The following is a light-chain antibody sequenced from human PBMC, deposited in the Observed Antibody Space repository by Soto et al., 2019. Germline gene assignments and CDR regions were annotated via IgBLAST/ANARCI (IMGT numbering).Light chain of an antibody. V-gene: IGKV3-20*01. Sequence: IVLTQSPGTLSLSPGERATLSCRASQTISSSHLAWYQQKPGQAPRLLIYGASSRATDIPDRFSGSGSGADFTLTISRLKPEDFAVYYCQHYDSSLRTFGPGIKVDIK. CDR2: GAS. CDR3: QHYDSSLRT. J-gene: IGKJ1*01. CDR1: QTISSSH.